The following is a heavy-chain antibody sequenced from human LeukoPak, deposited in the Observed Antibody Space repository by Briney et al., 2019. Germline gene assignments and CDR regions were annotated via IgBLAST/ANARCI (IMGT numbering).Heavy chain of an antibody. J-gene: IGHJ4*02. CDR1: GFTFSSHA. CDR3: AKSAGIYSYEFDY. CDR2: ISGSGGST. V-gene: IGHV3-23*01. Sequence: GGSLRLSCAASGFTFSSHAMSWVRQAPGRGREWVSAISGSGGSTYYADSVKGRFTISRDNSKNTLYLQMNSLRAEDTAVYYCAKSAGIYSYEFDYWGQGTLVTVSS. D-gene: IGHD5-18*01.